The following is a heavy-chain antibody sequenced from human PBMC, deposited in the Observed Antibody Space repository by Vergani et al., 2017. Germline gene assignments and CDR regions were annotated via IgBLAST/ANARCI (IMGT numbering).Heavy chain of an antibody. Sequence: QLQLQESGPGLVKPSETLSLTCTVSGGSISSSSYYWGWIRQPPGKGLEWIGSIYYSGSTYYNPSRKSRVTISVDTSKNTFSLKLSSVTAADTAVYYCAGEREGSSWTGLGWCDPWGQGTLVTVSS. CDR1: GGSISSSSYY. D-gene: IGHD6-13*01. J-gene: IGHJ5*02. V-gene: IGHV4-39*07. CDR3: AGEREGSSWTGLGWCDP. CDR2: IYYSGST.